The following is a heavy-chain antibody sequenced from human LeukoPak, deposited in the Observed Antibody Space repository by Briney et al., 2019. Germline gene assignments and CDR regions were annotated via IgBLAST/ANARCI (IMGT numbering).Heavy chain of an antibody. J-gene: IGHJ4*02. CDR1: GYSISSGYY. CDR3: ARNSGSYLDYFDY. V-gene: IGHV4-38-2*02. Sequence: SETLSLTCTVSGYSISSGYYWGWIRQPPGKGLEWIGYIYYSGSTNYNPSLKSRVTISVDTSKNQFSLKLSSVTAADTAVYYCARNSGSYLDYFDYWGQGTLVTVSS. CDR2: IYYSGST. D-gene: IGHD1-26*01.